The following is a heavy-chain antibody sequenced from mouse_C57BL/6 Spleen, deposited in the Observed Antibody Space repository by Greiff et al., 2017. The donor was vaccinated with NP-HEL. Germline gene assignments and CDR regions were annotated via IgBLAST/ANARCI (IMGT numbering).Heavy chain of an antibody. CDR3: ARRATAGFDY. J-gene: IGHJ2*01. D-gene: IGHD3-1*01. CDR1: GYSITSGYY. Sequence: ESGPGLVKPSQSLSLTCSVTGYSITSGYYWNWIRQFPGNKLEWMGYISYDGSNNYNPSLKNRISITRDTSKNQFFLKLNSVTTEDTATYYCARRATAGFDYWGQGTTLTVSS. CDR2: ISYDGSN. V-gene: IGHV3-6*01.